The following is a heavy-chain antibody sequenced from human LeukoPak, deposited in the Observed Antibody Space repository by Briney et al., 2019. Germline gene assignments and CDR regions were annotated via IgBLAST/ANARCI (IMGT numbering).Heavy chain of an antibody. V-gene: IGHV3-30*02. CDR1: GFTFSSYG. D-gene: IGHD3-22*01. CDR2: IRYDGSNK. J-gene: IGHJ4*02. CDR3: AKDRPRYYYDSSGFDY. Sequence: GGSLRLSCAASGFTFSSYGMHWVRQAPGKGLEWVAFIRYDGSNKYYADFVKGRFTISRDNSKNTLYLQMNSLRAEDTAVYYCAKDRPRYYYDSSGFDYWGQGTLVTVSS.